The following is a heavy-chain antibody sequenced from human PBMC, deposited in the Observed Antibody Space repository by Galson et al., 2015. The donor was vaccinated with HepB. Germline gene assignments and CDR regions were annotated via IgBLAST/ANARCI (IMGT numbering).Heavy chain of an antibody. CDR2: IIPIFGTA. Sequence: SVKVSCKASGGTFSSYAISWVRQAPGQGLEWMGGIIPIFGTANYAQKFQGRVTITADESTSTAYMELSSLRSEDTAVYYCARVGHDYSNQHPPGGMDVWGQGTTVTVSS. J-gene: IGHJ6*02. V-gene: IGHV1-69*13. CDR3: ARVGHDYSNQHPPGGMDV. CDR1: GGTFSSYA. D-gene: IGHD4-11*01.